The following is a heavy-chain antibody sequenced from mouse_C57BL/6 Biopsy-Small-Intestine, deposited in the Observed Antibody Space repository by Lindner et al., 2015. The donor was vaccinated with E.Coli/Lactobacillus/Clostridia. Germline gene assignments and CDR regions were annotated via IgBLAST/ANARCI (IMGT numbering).Heavy chain of an antibody. J-gene: IGHJ1*01. CDR1: GYTFTSYH. CDR2: INPNGGVI. Sequence: SVKVSCKASGYTFTSYHVHWVRQAPGQGLEWMGIINPNGGVISYAQKFQGRATMTRDTSTSTVYMELSSLRSEDTAVYYCGKDVITGRPKNYYYYYGMDVWGQGTPVTVSS. D-gene: IGHD1-1*01. V-gene: IGHV1-64*01. CDR3: GKDVITGRPKNYYYYYGMDV.